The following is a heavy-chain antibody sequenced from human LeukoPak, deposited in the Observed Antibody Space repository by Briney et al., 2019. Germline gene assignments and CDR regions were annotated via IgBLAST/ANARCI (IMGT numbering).Heavy chain of an antibody. CDR2: IYHSGST. CDR1: GYSISSGYY. D-gene: IGHD6-13*01. V-gene: IGHV4-38-2*02. Sequence: PSETLSLTCTVSGYSISSGYYWGWIRQPPGKGLEWIGSIYHSGSTYYNPSLKSRVTISVDTSKNQFSLKLSSVTAADTAVYYCARDRVAAAGTAWAYYYYMDVWGKGTTVTVSS. J-gene: IGHJ6*03. CDR3: ARDRVAAAGTAWAYYYYMDV.